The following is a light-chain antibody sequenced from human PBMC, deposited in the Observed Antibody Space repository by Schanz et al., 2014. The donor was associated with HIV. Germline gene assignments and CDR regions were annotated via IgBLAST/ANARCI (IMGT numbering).Light chain of an antibody. CDR2: GNS. Sequence: QSVLTQPPSVSGAPGQRVTISCTGTRSNLGAGSDAHWYQQLPGTAPKLLIYGNSNRPSGVPDRFSGSKSGTSASLAISGLRSEDEGDYYCAAWDDSLVFGGGTKLTVL. V-gene: IGLV1-40*01. CDR1: RSNLGAGSD. J-gene: IGLJ2*01. CDR3: AAWDDSLV.